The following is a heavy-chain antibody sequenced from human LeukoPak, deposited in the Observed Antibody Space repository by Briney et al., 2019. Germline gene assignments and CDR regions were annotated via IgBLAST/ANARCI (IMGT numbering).Heavy chain of an antibody. CDR3: ARGSGWLTDW. Sequence: SETLSLTCTVSGGPLTTYYWSWIRQPPGKGLEWIGHIYDSGNTNYNPSVKGRVTTSADESKNEFSLQLTSVTAADTAVYYCARGSGWLTDWWGQGTLVTVSS. CDR1: GGPLTTYY. D-gene: IGHD6-19*01. CDR2: IYDSGNT. V-gene: IGHV4-59*01. J-gene: IGHJ4*02.